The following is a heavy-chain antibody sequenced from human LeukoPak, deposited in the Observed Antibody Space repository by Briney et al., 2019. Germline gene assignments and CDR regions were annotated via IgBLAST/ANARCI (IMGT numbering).Heavy chain of an antibody. CDR1: GFTFSTYW. J-gene: IGHJ3*02. D-gene: IGHD3-10*01. CDR3: ARDRSWGAFDI. CDR2: MKQDGSEK. Sequence: GGSLRLSCVASGFTFSTYWMSWVRQAPGKGLDWVANMKQDGSEKYYVDSVKGRFTISRDNAKNSLYLQMNSLRAEDTAVYYCARDRSWGAFDIWGQGSMVIVSS. V-gene: IGHV3-7*01.